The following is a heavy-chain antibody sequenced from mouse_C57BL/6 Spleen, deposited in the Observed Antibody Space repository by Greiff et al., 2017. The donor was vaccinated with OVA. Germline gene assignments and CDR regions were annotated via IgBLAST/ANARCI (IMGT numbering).Heavy chain of an antibody. J-gene: IGHJ4*01. CDR2: INPSSGYT. V-gene: IGHV1-4*01. CDR3: ASEYYGSSSHWYFDV. Sequence: QVQLKESGAELARPGASVKMSCKASGYTFTSYTMHWVKQRPGQGLEWIGYINPSSGYTKYNQKFKDKATLTADKSSSTAYMQLSSLTSEDSAVYYCASEYYGSSSHWYFDVWGQGTSVTVSS. CDR1: GYTFTSYT. D-gene: IGHD1-1*01.